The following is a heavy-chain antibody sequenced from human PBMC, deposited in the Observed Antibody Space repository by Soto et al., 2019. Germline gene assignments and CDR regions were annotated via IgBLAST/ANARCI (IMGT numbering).Heavy chain of an antibody. D-gene: IGHD2-15*01. J-gene: IGHJ4*02. CDR3: ARGRGYCSGGSCSDRSDY. V-gene: IGHV4-34*01. Sequence: SETLSLTCAVHGGSFSGYYWSWIRQPPGKGLEWIGEINHSGSTHYNPSLKSRVTISVDTSKNQFTLKLSSVTAADTAVYYCARGRGYCSGGSCSDRSDYWGQGTLVTVSS. CDR1: GGSFSGYY. CDR2: INHSGST.